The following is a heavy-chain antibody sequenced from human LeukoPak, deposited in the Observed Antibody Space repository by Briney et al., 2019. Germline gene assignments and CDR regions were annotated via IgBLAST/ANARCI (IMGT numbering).Heavy chain of an antibody. D-gene: IGHD2-15*01. CDR3: ARLGYCSGGSCYWNGWVDY. Sequence: PSETLSLTCTVSGDSITDVAHYWLWLRQAPQKVPEWIGSIHYRGHTFYTPSLKSRVTISVDTSKSQFSLKVNSVTAADTAVYYCARLGYCSGGSCYWNGWVDYWGQGTLVTVSS. CDR2: IHYRGHT. V-gene: IGHV4-39*07. J-gene: IGHJ4*02. CDR1: GDSITDVAHY.